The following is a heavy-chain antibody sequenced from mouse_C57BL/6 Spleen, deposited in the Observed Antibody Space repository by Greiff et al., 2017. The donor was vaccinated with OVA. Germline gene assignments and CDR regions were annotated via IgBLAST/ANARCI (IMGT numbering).Heavy chain of an antibody. J-gene: IGHJ2*01. V-gene: IGHV14-4*01. CDR3: TSTTVVASENDY. CDR1: GFNIKDDY. CDR2: IDPENGDT. Sequence: VQLKESGAELVRPGASVKLSCTASGFNIKDDYMHWVKQRPEQGLEWIGWIDPENGDTEYASKFQGKATITADTSSNTAYLQLSSLTSEDTAVYYCTSTTVVASENDYWGQGTTLTVSS. D-gene: IGHD1-1*01.